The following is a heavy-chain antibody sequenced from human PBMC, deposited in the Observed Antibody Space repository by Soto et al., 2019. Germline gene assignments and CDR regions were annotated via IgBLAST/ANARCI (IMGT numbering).Heavy chain of an antibody. J-gene: IGHJ4*02. V-gene: IGHV1-69*01. Sequence: QVQLVQSGAEVKKPGSSVKVSCKASGGTFSSYAINWVRQAPGQGLEWMGEIIPIFGTANYAQKFQGRVTITADASKSTAYREMSSLRSADTSVYYCAREGGRHSGGIDYWGQGTLVIVSS. CDR1: GGTFSSYA. D-gene: IGHD1-26*01. CDR2: IIPIFGTA. CDR3: AREGGRHSGGIDY.